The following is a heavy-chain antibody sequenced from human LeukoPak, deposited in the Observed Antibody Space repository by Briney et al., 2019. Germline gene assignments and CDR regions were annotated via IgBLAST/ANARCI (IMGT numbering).Heavy chain of an antibody. CDR1: GYTFTIYP. D-gene: IGHD4-17*01. CDR2: ITTYNGNT. CDR3: ARGYDYGDYVGDFDY. V-gene: IGHV1-18*01. Sequence: AAVTVSFTGSGYTFTIYPFSWVRQAPGQGHEWMGWITTYNGNTKYSQKLQARATMTTDTSTSTVYMNLRGLRTDDTAVYYCARGYDYGDYVGDFDYWGQGTLVTVSS. J-gene: IGHJ4*02.